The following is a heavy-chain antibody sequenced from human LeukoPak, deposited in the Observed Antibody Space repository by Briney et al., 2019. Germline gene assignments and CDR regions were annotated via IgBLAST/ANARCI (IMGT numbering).Heavy chain of an antibody. CDR1: GYTFTGYY. D-gene: IGHD2-2*01. Sequence: ASVKVSCKASGYTFTGYYMHWVRQAPGQGLEWMGWMDPNRGNTGYAPKFQGRVTMARSTSVTTAYMELSSLTSEDTAVYYCARGLSRCSSGNCYEPNWLDSWGQGTLVTVSS. CDR3: ARGLSRCSSGNCYEPNWLDS. V-gene: IGHV1-8*02. J-gene: IGHJ5*01. CDR2: MDPNRGNT.